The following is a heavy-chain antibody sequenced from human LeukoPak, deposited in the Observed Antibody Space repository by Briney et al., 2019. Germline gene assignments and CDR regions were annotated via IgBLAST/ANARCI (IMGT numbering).Heavy chain of an antibody. CDR2: IYYSGST. CDR1: GGSISGSIYY. J-gene: IGHJ2*01. CDR3: ARQGDDSSGYYYVGYWYFDL. D-gene: IGHD3-22*01. Sequence: SETLSLTCTVSGGSISGSIYYWGWIRQPPGKGLEWIGSIYYSGSTNYNPSLKSRVTISVDTSKNQFSLKLSSVTAADTAVYYCARQGDDSSGYYYVGYWYFDLWGRGTLVTVSS. V-gene: IGHV4-39*01.